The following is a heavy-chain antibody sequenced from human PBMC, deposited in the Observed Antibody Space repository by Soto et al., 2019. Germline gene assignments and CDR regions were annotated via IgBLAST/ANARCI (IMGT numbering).Heavy chain of an antibody. CDR3: ARVKYLYGSGGYYTHNPASTPFYYYMDV. V-gene: IGHV1-3*01. Sequence: ASVKVSCKASGYTFTSYAMHWVRQAPGQRLEWMGWINAGNGNTKYSQKFQGRVTITRDTSASTAYMELSSLRSADTDVYYCARVKYLYGSGGYYTHNPASTPFYYYMDVWGKGTTVTVSS. CDR1: GYTFTSYA. D-gene: IGHD3-10*01. J-gene: IGHJ6*03. CDR2: INAGNGNT.